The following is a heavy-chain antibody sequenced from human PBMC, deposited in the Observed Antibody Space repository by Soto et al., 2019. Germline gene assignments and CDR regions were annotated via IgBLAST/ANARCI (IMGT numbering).Heavy chain of an antibody. CDR2: IKSKTDGGTT. Sequence: GGSLRLSCAASGFTFSNAWMNWVRQAPGKGLEWVGRIKSKTDGGTTDYAAPVKGRFTISRDDSKNMPYLQMNSLNTEDTALNYCTTDVWRFGELSGDYYYDGMDFWGQGTTVTVSS. D-gene: IGHD3-10*01. J-gene: IGHJ6*02. V-gene: IGHV3-15*07. CDR1: GFTFSNAW. CDR3: TTDVWRFGELSGDYYYDGMDF.